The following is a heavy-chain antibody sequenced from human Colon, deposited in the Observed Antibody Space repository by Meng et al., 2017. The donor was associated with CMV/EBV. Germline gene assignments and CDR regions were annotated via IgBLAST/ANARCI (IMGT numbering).Heavy chain of an antibody. D-gene: IGHD6-19*01. J-gene: IGHJ6*02. V-gene: IGHV1-2*02. CDR1: GYTFTGAY. CDR2: INPNGGGT. CDR3: AKAVAASDYYYRGMDV. Sequence: ASVKVSCKASGYTFTGAYMHWVRQAPGRGLEWMGWINPNGGGTTYAQKFEGSVTMTRDTSINTVYMELSSLRSDDTAKYYCAKAVAASDYYYRGMDVWGPGTTVTVSS.